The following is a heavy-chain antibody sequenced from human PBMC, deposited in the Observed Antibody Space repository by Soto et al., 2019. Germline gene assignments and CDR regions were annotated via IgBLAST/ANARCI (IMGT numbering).Heavy chain of an antibody. CDR2: ITDGGGST. CDR3: AKVGLFRNWYMGVFSGDY. D-gene: IGHD1-20*01. Sequence: EVQLLESGGGLVKPGGSLRLSCEASGFTFGSYAMSWVRQAPGKGLEWVSGITDGGGSTFYANSLQGRFTISRDNSKNTLYRQRSSLTAADTATYYCAKVGLFRNWYMGVFSGDYWGQGTMVTVSA. V-gene: IGHV3-23*01. J-gene: IGHJ4*02. CDR1: GFTFGSYA.